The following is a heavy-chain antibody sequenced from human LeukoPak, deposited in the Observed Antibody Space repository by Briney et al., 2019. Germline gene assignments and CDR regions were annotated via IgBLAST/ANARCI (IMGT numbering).Heavy chain of an antibody. Sequence: GGSLRLSCAASGFTFSSYAMHWVRQAPGKEVEWVAVISYDGSNKYYADSVKGRFTISRDNSKNTLYLQMNSLRAEDTAVYHCARDRESFSSSSMFDPWGQGTLVTVSS. CDR3: ARDRESFSSSSMFDP. CDR2: ISYDGSNK. CDR1: GFTFSSYA. J-gene: IGHJ5*02. V-gene: IGHV3-30*01. D-gene: IGHD6-6*01.